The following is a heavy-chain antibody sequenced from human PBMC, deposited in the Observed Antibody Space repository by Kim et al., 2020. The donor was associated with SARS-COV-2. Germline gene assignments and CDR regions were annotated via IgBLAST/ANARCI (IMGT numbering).Heavy chain of an antibody. Sequence: SETLSLTCAVYGGSFSGYYWSWIRQPPGKGLEWIGEINHSGSTNYNPSLKSRVTISVDTSKNQFSLKLSSVTAGDTAVYYCARRTLNEGSSGYSGMNAFDIWGQGTMVTVSS. CDR1: GGSFSGYY. J-gene: IGHJ3*02. D-gene: IGHD3-22*01. CDR3: ARRTLNEGSSGYSGMNAFDI. CDR2: INHSGST. V-gene: IGHV4-34*01.